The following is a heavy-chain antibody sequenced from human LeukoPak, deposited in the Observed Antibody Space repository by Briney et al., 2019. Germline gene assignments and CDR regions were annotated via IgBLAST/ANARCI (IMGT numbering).Heavy chain of an antibody. Sequence: SETLSLTCAVYGGSFSGYYWSWIRQPPGKGLEWIGEINHSGSTNYNPSLKGRVTISVDTSKNQFSLKLSSVTAADTAVYYCARGRLEETTVTTTDDYWGQGTLVTVSS. CDR2: INHSGST. J-gene: IGHJ4*02. D-gene: IGHD4-17*01. CDR3: ARGRLEETTVTTTDDY. V-gene: IGHV4-34*01. CDR1: GGSFSGYY.